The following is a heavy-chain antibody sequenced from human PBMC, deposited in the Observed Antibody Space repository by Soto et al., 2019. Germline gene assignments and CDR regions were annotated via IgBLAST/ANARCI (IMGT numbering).Heavy chain of an antibody. V-gene: IGHV3-33*01. CDR1: GFTFSSYG. CDR3: ARDRDDYGDVRRFDY. D-gene: IGHD4-17*01. Sequence: QVQLVESGGGVVQPGRSLRLSCAASGFTFSSYGMHWVRQAPGKGLEWVAVIWYDGSNKYYADYVKGRFTISRDNSKNTLYLQMNSLRAEGTAVYYCARDRDDYGDVRRFDYWGQGTLVTVSS. J-gene: IGHJ4*02. CDR2: IWYDGSNK.